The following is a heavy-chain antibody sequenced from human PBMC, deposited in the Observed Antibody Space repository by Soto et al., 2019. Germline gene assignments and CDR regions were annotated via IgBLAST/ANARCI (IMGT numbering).Heavy chain of an antibody. CDR2: IIPILGIA. J-gene: IGHJ4*02. Sequence: ASVKVSCKASGGTFSSYAISWVRHAPGQGLEWMGRIIPILGIANYAQKFQGRVTITADKSTSTAYMELSSLRSEDTAVYYCARASYYYDSSGYFCPAYWGQGTLVTVSS. D-gene: IGHD3-22*01. CDR3: ARASYYYDSSGYFCPAY. V-gene: IGHV1-69*04. CDR1: GGTFSSYA.